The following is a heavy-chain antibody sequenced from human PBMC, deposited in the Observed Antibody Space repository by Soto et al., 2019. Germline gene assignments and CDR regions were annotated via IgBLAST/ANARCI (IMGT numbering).Heavy chain of an antibody. V-gene: IGHV1-69*14. Sequence: QVHLVQSGAEVKKPGSSVKVSCKASGGTFSTSSINWLRQAPGQRPEWMGNILPVFGTADYAQKFRDRVTINAAKSTNTAYMELRSLFSEDAAVYYCARGHEYGGNSDAFDIWGQGTVVTVSS. CDR3: ARGHEYGGNSDAFDI. J-gene: IGHJ3*02. CDR2: ILPVFGTA. D-gene: IGHD4-17*01. CDR1: GGTFSTSS.